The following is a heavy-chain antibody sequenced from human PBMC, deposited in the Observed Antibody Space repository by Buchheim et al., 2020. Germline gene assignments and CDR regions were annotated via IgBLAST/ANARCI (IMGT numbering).Heavy chain of an antibody. CDR1: GGSISSGGYY. J-gene: IGHJ6*02. D-gene: IGHD3-3*01. Sequence: QVQLQESGPGLVKPSQTLSLTCTVSGGSISSGGYYWSWIRQHPGKGLEWIGYIYYSGGTYYNPSLKSRVTISVDTSKNQFSLKLSSVTAADTDVYYCARDYRITIFGVVPINYYYYGMDVWGQGTT. V-gene: IGHV4-31*03. CDR3: ARDYRITIFGVVPINYYYYGMDV. CDR2: IYYSGGT.